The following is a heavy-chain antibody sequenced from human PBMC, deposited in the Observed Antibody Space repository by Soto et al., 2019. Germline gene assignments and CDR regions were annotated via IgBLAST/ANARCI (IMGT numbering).Heavy chain of an antibody. CDR3: ATDDYGSFPY. CDR1: GYPFTTYY. V-gene: IGHV1-2*02. J-gene: IGHJ4*02. D-gene: IGHD1-26*01. CDR2: IDPRSGGT. Sequence: HVQLVQSGTEVKKPGASVRVSCMVSGYPFTTYYIHWVRQAPGQGLEWMGWIDPRSGGTVYEQKFKGRVTMTRDTSISTVYMDLSGLTSDDTALYYCATDDYGSFPYWGQGSLVTVSS.